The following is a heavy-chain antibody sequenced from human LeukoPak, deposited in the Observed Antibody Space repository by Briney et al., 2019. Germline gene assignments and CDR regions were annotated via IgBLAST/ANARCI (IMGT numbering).Heavy chain of an antibody. D-gene: IGHD3-22*01. CDR1: GFTFSTYD. CDR2: VRVNGRST. Sequence: GGSLRLSCTASGFTFSTYDMSWVHQAPGKGLEWVSTVRVNGRSTFYADSVKGRFTISRDNSKNTLYLQMNSLRAEDTAVYYCAKSDYYDSSGYLHDAFDIWGQGTMVTVSS. J-gene: IGHJ3*02. CDR3: AKSDYYDSSGYLHDAFDI. V-gene: IGHV3-23*01.